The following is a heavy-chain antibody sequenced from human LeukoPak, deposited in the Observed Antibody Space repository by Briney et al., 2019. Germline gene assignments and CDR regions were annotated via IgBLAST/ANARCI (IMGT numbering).Heavy chain of an antibody. CDR1: GGSISSGGYY. J-gene: IGHJ3*02. CDR3: ASRPPYDSSGYYFPSAFDI. V-gene: IGHV4-39*01. D-gene: IGHD3-22*01. Sequence: PSQTLSLTCTVSGGSISSGGYYWGWIRQPPGKGLEWIGSIYYSGSTYYNPSLKSRVTISVDTSKNQFSLKLSSVTAADTAVYYCASRPPYDSSGYYFPSAFDIWGQGTMVTVSS. CDR2: IYYSGST.